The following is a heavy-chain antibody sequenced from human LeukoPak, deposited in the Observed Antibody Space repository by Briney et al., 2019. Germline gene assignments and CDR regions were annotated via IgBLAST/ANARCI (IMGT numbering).Heavy chain of an antibody. D-gene: IGHD5-24*01. CDR2: IKEDGSET. CDR3: ARETPRRGETRDGYR. J-gene: IGHJ4*02. V-gene: IGHV3-7*01. Sequence: GGSLRLSCAASGFIVSSDYMSWVRQVPGKGLECLANIKEDGSETYYADSVKGRFTISRDNPKNLLFLQINSLRVEDTAVYYCARETPRRGETRDGYRWGQGTVVTVSS. CDR1: GFIVSSDY.